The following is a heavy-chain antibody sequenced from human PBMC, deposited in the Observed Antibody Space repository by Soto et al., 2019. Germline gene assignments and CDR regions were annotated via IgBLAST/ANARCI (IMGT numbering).Heavy chain of an antibody. CDR1: GFTFSSYA. V-gene: IGHV3-30-3*01. CDR3: ARGSRGYFDWLFDY. D-gene: IGHD3-9*01. J-gene: IGHJ4*02. CDR2: ISYDGSNK. Sequence: GGSLRLSCAASGFTFSSYAMHWVRQAPGKGLEWVAVISYDGSNKYYADSVKGRFTISRDNSKNTLYPQMNSLRAEDTAVYYCARGSRGYFDWLFDYWGQGTLVTVSS.